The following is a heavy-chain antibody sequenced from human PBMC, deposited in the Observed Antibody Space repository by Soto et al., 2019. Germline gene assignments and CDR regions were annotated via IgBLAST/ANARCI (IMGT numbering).Heavy chain of an antibody. CDR2: IRSKGNSYAT. CDR3: SSHGGVSGQLILYY. CDR1: GFTVSGST. Sequence: EVQLVESGGGLVQPGGSLKLSCAASGFTVSGSTMHWVRQASGKGLEWVGRIRSKGNSYATTYAASVKGRFTISRDDSKNTAYLQMNSLKPEDTAVYYCSSHGGVSGQLILYYWGQGTLVTVSS. V-gene: IGHV3-73*02. D-gene: IGHD6-13*01. J-gene: IGHJ4*02.